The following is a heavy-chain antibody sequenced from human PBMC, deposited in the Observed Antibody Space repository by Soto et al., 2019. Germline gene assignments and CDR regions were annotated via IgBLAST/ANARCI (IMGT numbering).Heavy chain of an antibody. D-gene: IGHD1-26*01. V-gene: IGHV3-23*01. J-gene: IGHJ3*02. Sequence: EVQLLESGGGLVEPGGSLRLSCAASGFTFSDYAMSWVRQAPGKGLECVSGISGSGGSTYNADSVKGRFTISRDNSKNTLYLQMNSLRAGDTAVYYCAKRRLGAHTRGDAFDIWGQGTKVTVSS. CDR3: AKRRLGAHTRGDAFDI. CDR2: ISGSGGST. CDR1: GFTFSDYA.